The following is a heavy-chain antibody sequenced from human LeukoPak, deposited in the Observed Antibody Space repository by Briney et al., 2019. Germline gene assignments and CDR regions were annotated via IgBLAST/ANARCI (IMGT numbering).Heavy chain of an antibody. D-gene: IGHD3-22*01. CDR1: GYTFTSYY. V-gene: IGHV1-46*01. CDR3: ARLLYYYDSSGPNWFDP. J-gene: IGHJ5*02. CDR2: INPSGGST. Sequence: GAPGKVSCRASGYTFTSYYMHWVRQAPGQGLEWMGIINPSGGSTSYAQKFQGRVTMTRDTSTSTVYMELSSLRSEDTAVYYCARLLYYYDSSGPNWFDPWGQGTLVTVSS.